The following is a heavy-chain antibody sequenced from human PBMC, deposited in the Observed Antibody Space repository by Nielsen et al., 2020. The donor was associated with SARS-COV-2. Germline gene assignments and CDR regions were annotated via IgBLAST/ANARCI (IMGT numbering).Heavy chain of an antibody. D-gene: IGHD6-13*01. CDR2: INPSGGST. J-gene: IGHJ4*02. V-gene: IGHV1-46*01. Sequence: ASVKVSCKASGYTFTTNYIHWVRQAPGQGLEWMGIINPSGGSTSYAQKFRGRVTMTRDTSTSTVYMELNSLRSDDTAVYYCARGGHRIAAADDLFDYWGQGTLVTVSS. CDR3: ARGGHRIAAADDLFDY. CDR1: GYTFTTNY.